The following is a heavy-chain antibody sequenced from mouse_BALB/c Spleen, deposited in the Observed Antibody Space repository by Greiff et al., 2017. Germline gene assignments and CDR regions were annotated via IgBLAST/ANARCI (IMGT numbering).Heavy chain of an antibody. J-gene: IGHJ4*01. V-gene: IGHV14-3*02. CDR1: GFNIKDTY. Sequence: EVQLLQSGAELVKPGASVKLSCTASGFNIKDTYMHWVKQRPEQGLEWIGRIDPANGNTKYDPKFKGKATLTSDKSSSTAYMELSSLTSEDSAVCDSARSGGGGAMDYWGQGTSVTVSS. D-gene: IGHD3-1*01. CDR3: ARSGGGGAMDY. CDR2: IDPANGNT.